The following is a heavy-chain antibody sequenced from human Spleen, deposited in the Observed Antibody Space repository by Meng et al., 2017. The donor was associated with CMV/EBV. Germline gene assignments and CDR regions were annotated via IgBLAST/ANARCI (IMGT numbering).Heavy chain of an antibody. J-gene: IGHJ4*02. Sequence: EVQLVESGGGLVQPGGXXXFSCAASGFTVSSNYMSWVRQAPGKGLEWVSVIYSGGSTYYADSVKGRFTISRDNSKNTLYLQMNSLRAEDTAVYYCARKRSSGWAHFDYWGQGTLVTVSS. D-gene: IGHD6-19*01. CDR1: GFTVSSNY. CDR3: ARKRSSGWAHFDY. V-gene: IGHV3-66*01. CDR2: IYSGGST.